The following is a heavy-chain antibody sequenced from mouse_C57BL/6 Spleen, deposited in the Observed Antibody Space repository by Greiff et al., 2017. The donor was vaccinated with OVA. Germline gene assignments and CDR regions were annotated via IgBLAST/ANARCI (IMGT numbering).Heavy chain of an antibody. D-gene: IGHD2-4*01. CDR1: GYTFTSYW. Sequence: QVQLQQPGTELVKPGASVKLSCKASGYTFTSYWMHWVKQRPGQGLEWIGNINPRNGGTNYNEKFKSKATLTVDKSSSTAYLQLSSLTAEDSAVYYCARWGDYGRYFDVWGTGTTVTVSS. V-gene: IGHV1-53*01. CDR3: ARWGDYGRYFDV. J-gene: IGHJ1*03. CDR2: INPRNGGT.